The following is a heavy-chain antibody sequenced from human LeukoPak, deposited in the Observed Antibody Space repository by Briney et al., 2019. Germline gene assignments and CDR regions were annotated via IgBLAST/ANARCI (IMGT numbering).Heavy chain of an antibody. V-gene: IGHV4-59*01. CDR2: IYYSGST. J-gene: IGHJ1*01. D-gene: IGHD6-13*01. Sequence: SETLSLTCTVSGGSISSYYWSWIRQPPGKGLEWIGYIYYSGSTNYNPSLKSRVTISVDTSKNQFSLKLSSVTAADTAVYYCARVGRSSWYAQHWGQGTLVTVSS. CDR3: ARVGRSSWYAQH. CDR1: GGSISSYY.